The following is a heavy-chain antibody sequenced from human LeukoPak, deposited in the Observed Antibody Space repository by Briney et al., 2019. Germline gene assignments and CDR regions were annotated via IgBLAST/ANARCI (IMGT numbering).Heavy chain of an antibody. J-gene: IGHJ4*02. V-gene: IGHV1-2*02. Sequence: ASVKVSCKASGYTFTSYYMHWVRQAPGQGLEWMGWINPNSGGANYAEKFQGRVTMTRDTSISTAYMEVSSLRSDDTAVYYCARGGTTAAGGDCWGQGTLVTVSS. D-gene: IGHD6-13*01. CDR3: ARGGTTAAGGDC. CDR2: INPNSGGA. CDR1: GYTFTSYY.